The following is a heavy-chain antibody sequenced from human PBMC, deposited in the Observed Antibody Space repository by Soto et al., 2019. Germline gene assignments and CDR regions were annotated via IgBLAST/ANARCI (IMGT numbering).Heavy chain of an antibody. CDR1: GGSISSYY. CDR3: ASSTTVTISGDWYFDL. Sequence: SETLSLTCTVSGGSISSYYWSWIRQPPGKGLEWIGYIYYSGSTNYNPSLKSRVTISVDTSKNQFSLKLSSVTAADTAVYYCASSTTVTISGDWYFDLWGRGTLVTVSS. D-gene: IGHD4-17*01. CDR2: IYYSGST. V-gene: IGHV4-59*01. J-gene: IGHJ2*01.